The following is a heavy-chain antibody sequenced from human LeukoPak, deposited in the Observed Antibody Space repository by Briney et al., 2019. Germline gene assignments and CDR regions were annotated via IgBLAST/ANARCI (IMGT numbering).Heavy chain of an antibody. D-gene: IGHD1-26*01. J-gene: IGHJ4*02. CDR2: VYSGGQT. Sequence: GGSLRLSCAASGFTVNSKYMSWVRQAPGTGLEWVSVVYSGGQTYYADSVKGRFTISRDISKNTLYLQMGSLRAEDMAVYYCARAVYSGSYSPFDHWGQGTLVTVSS. V-gene: IGHV3-53*05. CDR1: GFTVNSKY. CDR3: ARAVYSGSYSPFDH.